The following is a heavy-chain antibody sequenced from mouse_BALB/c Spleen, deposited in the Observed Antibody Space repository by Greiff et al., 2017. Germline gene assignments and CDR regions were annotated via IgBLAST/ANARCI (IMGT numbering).Heavy chain of an antibody. Sequence: VQLQQSGAELVKPGASVKLSCTASGFNIKDTYMHWVKQRPEQGLEWIGRIDPANGNTKYDPKFQGKATITADTSSNTAYLQLSSLTSEDTAVYYCASVFITTVPYFDYWGQGTTLTVSS. CDR1: GFNIKDTY. V-gene: IGHV14-3*02. CDR3: ASVFITTVPYFDY. CDR2: IDPANGNT. D-gene: IGHD1-1*01. J-gene: IGHJ2*01.